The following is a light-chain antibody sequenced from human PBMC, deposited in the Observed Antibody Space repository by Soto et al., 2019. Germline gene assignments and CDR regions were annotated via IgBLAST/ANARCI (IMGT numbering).Light chain of an antibody. Sequence: EIVLTQSPATLSLFPGERATLSCRASQSVGSYLAWYQQKPGQAPRLLIYGASNRATGIPARFSGSGSGTAFTLTISSLEPEDFAVYYCKQRSDWLTFGGGTKVEIK. CDR2: GAS. CDR3: KQRSDWLT. J-gene: IGKJ4*01. V-gene: IGKV3-11*01. CDR1: QSVGSY.